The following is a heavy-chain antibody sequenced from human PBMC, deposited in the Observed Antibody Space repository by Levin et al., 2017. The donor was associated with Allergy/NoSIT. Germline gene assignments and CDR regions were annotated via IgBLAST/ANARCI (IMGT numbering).Heavy chain of an antibody. Sequence: PGGSLRLSCAASGFTFSSYWMSWVRQAPGKGLEWLANIKEDGSEKKYVDSVKGRFTISRDNAKNSLYLQMNSLRAEDTAMYYCARTGSRTGYVLFDSWGQGTLVTVSS. J-gene: IGHJ4*02. V-gene: IGHV3-7*01. CDR3: ARTGSRTGYVLFDS. CDR1: GFTFSSYW. CDR2: IKEDGSEK. D-gene: IGHD5-12*01.